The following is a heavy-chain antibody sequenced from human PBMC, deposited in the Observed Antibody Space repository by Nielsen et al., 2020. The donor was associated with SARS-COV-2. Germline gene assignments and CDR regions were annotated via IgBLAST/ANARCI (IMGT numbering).Heavy chain of an antibody. CDR3: ARSYYDFWSGYYKPNYFDY. D-gene: IGHD3-3*01. CDR2: IKQDGSEK. CDR1: GFTFSSYW. V-gene: IGHV3-7*01. Sequence: GGSLRLSCAASGFTFSSYWMSWVRQAPGKGLEWVANIKQDGSEKYYVDSVKGRFTISRDNAKNSLYLQMNSLKAEDTAVYYCARSYYDFWSGYYKPNYFDYWGQGTLVTSPQ. J-gene: IGHJ4*02.